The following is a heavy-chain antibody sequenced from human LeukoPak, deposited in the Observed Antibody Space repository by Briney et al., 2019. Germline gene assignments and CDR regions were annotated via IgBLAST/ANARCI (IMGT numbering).Heavy chain of an antibody. CDR1: GGSISGYY. Sequence: SETLSLTCSVSGGSISGYYWSWIRQPPGKGLEWIGYIYYSGSTDYNPSLKSRVTISVDTSKNQFSLQLSSVTAADTAVYYCARDSGTTGEVKFDPWGQGTLVTVSS. CDR2: IYYSGST. D-gene: IGHD3-10*01. CDR3: ARDSGTTGEVKFDP. J-gene: IGHJ5*02. V-gene: IGHV4-59*01.